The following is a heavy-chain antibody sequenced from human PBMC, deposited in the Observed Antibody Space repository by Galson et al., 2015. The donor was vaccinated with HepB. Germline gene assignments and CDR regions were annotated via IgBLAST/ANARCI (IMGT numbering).Heavy chain of an antibody. Sequence: QPGAEVKKPGESLKISCKGSGYSFTSYWVGWVRQMPGKGLEWMGIIYPGDSDTRYSPSFQGQVTISADKSISTAYLQWSSLKASDTAMYYCARGTKMATITAGFHHWGQGTLVTVSS. J-gene: IGHJ1*01. D-gene: IGHD5-24*01. V-gene: IGHV5-51*01. CDR1: GYSFTSYW. CDR2: IYPGDSDT. CDR3: ARGTKMATITAGFHH.